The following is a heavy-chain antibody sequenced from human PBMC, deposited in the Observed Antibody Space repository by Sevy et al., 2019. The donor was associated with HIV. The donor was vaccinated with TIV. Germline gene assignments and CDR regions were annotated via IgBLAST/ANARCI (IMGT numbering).Heavy chain of an antibody. CDR2: ISWNSNKI. J-gene: IGHJ6*02. CDR1: GFRFDDYA. D-gene: IGHD3-16*01. V-gene: IGHV3-9*01. Sequence: GGSLRLSCVASGFRFDDYAMHWVRQVPGKSPEWVSGISWNSNKIGYADPVKGRFTISRDSARNSVYQQMSSLRPEDTALYYCVKDLGGIETLDYYSYYGMDVWGQGTTVTVSS. CDR3: VKDLGGIETLDYYSYYGMDV.